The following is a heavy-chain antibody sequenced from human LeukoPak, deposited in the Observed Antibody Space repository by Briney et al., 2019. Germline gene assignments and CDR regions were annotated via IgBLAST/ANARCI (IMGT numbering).Heavy chain of an antibody. CDR2: ISSSSSYI. CDR3: AKSGLNRFDY. J-gene: IGHJ4*02. Sequence: PGGSLRLSCAASGFKFSSYSMKWVRQAPGKGLEWVSFISSSSSYIYYADSLKGRFTISRDNAKNSLYLQMNSLRAEDTAVYYCAKSGLNRFDYWGQGTLVTVSS. V-gene: IGHV3-21*01. CDR1: GFKFSSYS. D-gene: IGHD2-15*01.